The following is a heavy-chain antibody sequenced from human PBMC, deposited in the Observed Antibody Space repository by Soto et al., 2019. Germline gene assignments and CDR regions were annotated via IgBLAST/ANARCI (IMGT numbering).Heavy chain of an antibody. Sequence: QVQLQQWGAGLLKPSETLSLTCAVYSGSFSTYYWNWIRQPPGKGLEWMGEINQSGSTNYNPSLKSRVTMSVDTSKNQFSLKLNSVTAADTAVYYCARGYYYDSGRSFPYWGQGTLVTVSS. D-gene: IGHD3-10*01. CDR3: ARGYYYDSGRSFPY. J-gene: IGHJ4*02. CDR2: INQSGST. CDR1: SGSFSTYY. V-gene: IGHV4-34*01.